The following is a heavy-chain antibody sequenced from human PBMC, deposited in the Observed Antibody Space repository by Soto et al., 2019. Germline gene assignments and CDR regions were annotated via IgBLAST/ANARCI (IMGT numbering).Heavy chain of an antibody. V-gene: IGHV4-34*01. CDR3: AREGGYCTGGICPPLGD. Sequence: SETLSLTCAVYGGSFSGYYWSWIRQPPGKGLEWIGETNHSGSTNYNPSPRSRVAISVDTSKNQFSLKLSSVTAADTAVYYCAREGGYCTGGICPPLGDWGQGTQVTVSS. D-gene: IGHD2-15*01. CDR2: TNHSGST. CDR1: GGSFSGYY. J-gene: IGHJ4*02.